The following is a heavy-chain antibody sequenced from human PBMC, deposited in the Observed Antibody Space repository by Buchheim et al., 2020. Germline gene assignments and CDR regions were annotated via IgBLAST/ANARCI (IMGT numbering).Heavy chain of an antibody. Sequence: QLQLQESGPGLVKPSETLSLTCSVSGGSISSSNYYWAWIRQPPGKGLGWIGYTYYSGSTNYNPSLKSRVTISVDTSKNQFALKLSSLTAADTALYYCAIVFVGPTVYFDYWGQGTL. CDR2: TYYSGST. J-gene: IGHJ4*02. D-gene: IGHD1-26*01. CDR3: AIVFVGPTVYFDY. V-gene: IGHV4-61*05. CDR1: GGSISSSNYY.